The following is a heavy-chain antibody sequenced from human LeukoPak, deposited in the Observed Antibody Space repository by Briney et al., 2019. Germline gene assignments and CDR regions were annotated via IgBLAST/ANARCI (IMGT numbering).Heavy chain of an antibody. CDR3: ARGLDTAMANVYYYYYYYMDV. CDR1: GGSFSGYY. Sequence: PSETLSLTCAVYGGSFSGYYWSWIRQPPGKGLEWIGEINHSGSTNYNPSLKSRVTISVDTSKNQFSLKLSSVTAADTVVYYCARGLDTAMANVYYYYYYYMDVWGKGTTVTVSS. D-gene: IGHD5-18*01. CDR2: INHSGST. J-gene: IGHJ6*03. V-gene: IGHV4-34*01.